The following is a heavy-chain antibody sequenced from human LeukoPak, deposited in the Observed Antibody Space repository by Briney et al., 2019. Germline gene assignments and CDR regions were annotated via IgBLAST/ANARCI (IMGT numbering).Heavy chain of an antibody. CDR1: VFTFSSDS. V-gene: IGHV3-23*01. D-gene: IGHD3-10*01. CDR2: ISSNGGDT. J-gene: IGHJ4*02. Sequence: PGGSLRLSCAASVFTFSSDSMGWVRQGPGKGREWGSSISSNGGDTYYADSVRGGFTISRENSKNMLHLQMNSLRADDTAVYYCAKDSDYYGSRRMADYWGQGTLVTVSS. CDR3: AKDSDYYGSRRMADY.